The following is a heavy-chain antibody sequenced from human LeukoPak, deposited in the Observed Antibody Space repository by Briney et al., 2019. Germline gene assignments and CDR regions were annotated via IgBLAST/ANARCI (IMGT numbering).Heavy chain of an antibody. V-gene: IGHV4-59*01. CDR2: IYHTGRM. J-gene: IGHJ4*02. D-gene: IGHD2-15*01. CDR3: ARLGFGVAPFDY. CDR1: GDSINNYY. Sequence: SETLSLTCTISGDSINNYYWTWVRQPPGRGLEWIGYIYHTGRMRYNPSLKNRVTISIGMSKNQFSLELTSVTAADTAVYYCARLGFGVAPFDYWGQGILVTVSS.